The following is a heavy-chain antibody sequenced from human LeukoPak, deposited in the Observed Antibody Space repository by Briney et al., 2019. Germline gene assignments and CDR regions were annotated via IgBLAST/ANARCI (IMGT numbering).Heavy chain of an antibody. CDR2: IWDDGITK. Sequence: GGSLRLSCAASGFTFSSYGMHWVRQAPGKGLEWVAVIWDDGITKHYADSVKGRFTISRENSKNTLYLQMNSLRAEDTAVYYCARGKASGGYSGYGLDAFDIWGQGTMVTVHS. CDR3: ARGKASGGYSGYGLDAFDI. J-gene: IGHJ3*02. D-gene: IGHD5-12*01. CDR1: GFTFSSYG. V-gene: IGHV3-33*01.